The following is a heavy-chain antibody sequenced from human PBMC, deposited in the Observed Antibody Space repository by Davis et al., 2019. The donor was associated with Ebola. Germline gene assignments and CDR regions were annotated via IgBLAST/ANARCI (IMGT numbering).Heavy chain of an antibody. D-gene: IGHD6-13*01. Sequence: PSETLSLTCAVYGGSFSGYYWSWIRQPPGKGLEWIGEINHSGSTNYNPSLKSRVTISVDTSKNQFPLKLSSVTAADTAVYYCARVGEIAAAGIIGWYYFDYWGQGTLVTVSS. CDR3: ARVGEIAAAGIIGWYYFDY. J-gene: IGHJ4*02. CDR2: INHSGST. CDR1: GGSFSGYY. V-gene: IGHV4-34*01.